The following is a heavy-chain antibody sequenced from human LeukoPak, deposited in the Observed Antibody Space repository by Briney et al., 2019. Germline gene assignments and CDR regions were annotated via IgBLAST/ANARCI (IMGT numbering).Heavy chain of an antibody. CDR1: GYTFTSYG. J-gene: IGHJ5*02. Sequence: ASVKVSCKASGYTFTSYGISWVRQAPGQGLEWMGGIIPIFGTANYAQKFQGRVTMTRDTSTSTVYMELSSLRSEDTAVYYCARENSSSGFDPWGQGTLVTVSS. V-gene: IGHV1-69*05. D-gene: IGHD6-13*01. CDR3: ARENSSSGFDP. CDR2: IIPIFGTA.